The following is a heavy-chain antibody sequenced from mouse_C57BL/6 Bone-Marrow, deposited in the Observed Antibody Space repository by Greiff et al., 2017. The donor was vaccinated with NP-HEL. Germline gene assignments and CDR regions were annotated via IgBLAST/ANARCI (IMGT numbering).Heavy chain of an antibody. Sequence: QVQLQQPGAELVRPGTSVKLSCKASGYTFTSYWMHWVKQRPGQGLEWIGVIDPSDSYTNYNQKFKGKATLTVDTSSSTAYMQLSSLTSEDSAVYYCARKGAYYSNWYAMDYWGQGTSVTVSS. CDR1: GYTFTSYW. D-gene: IGHD2-5*01. V-gene: IGHV1-59*01. J-gene: IGHJ4*01. CDR3: ARKGAYYSNWYAMDY. CDR2: IDPSDSYT.